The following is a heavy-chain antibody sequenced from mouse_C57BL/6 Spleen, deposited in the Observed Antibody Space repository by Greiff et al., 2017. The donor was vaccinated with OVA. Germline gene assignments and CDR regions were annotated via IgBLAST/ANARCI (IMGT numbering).Heavy chain of an antibody. CDR3: ARGGTTVVERGYAMDY. CDR2: IYPRSGNT. J-gene: IGHJ4*01. CDR1: GYTFTSYG. V-gene: IGHV1-81*01. Sequence: QVQLQQSGAELARPGASVKLSCKASGYTFTSYGISWVKQRTGQGLEWIGEIYPRSGNTYYNEKFKGKATLTADKSSSTAYMELRSLTSEDSAVYFCARGGTTVVERGYAMDYWGQGTSVTVSS. D-gene: IGHD1-1*01.